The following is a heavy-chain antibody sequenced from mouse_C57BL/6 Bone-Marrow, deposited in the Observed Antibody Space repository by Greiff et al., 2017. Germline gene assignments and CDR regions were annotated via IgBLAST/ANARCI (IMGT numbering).Heavy chain of an antibody. CDR1: GFTFSSYA. CDR3: ARDRLLRYLYAMDY. Sequence: EVKLMESGGGLVKPGGSLKLSCAASGFTFSSYAMSWVRQTPETRLEWVATISDGGSYTYYPDNVKGRFTISRDNAKNNLYLQMSHLKSEDTAMYYCARDRLLRYLYAMDYWGQGTSVTVSS. J-gene: IGHJ4*01. V-gene: IGHV5-4*01. CDR2: ISDGGSYT. D-gene: IGHD1-1*01.